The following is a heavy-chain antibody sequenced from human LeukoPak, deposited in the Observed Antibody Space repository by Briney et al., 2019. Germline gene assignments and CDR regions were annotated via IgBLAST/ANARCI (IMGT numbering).Heavy chain of an antibody. J-gene: IGHJ4*02. CDR1: GFTFSSYS. CDR3: ARDEGDIVVVPAAIDY. D-gene: IGHD2-2*01. CDR2: ISSSSSTI. Sequence: PGGSLRLSCAASGFTFSSYSMNWVRQAPGKGLEWVSYISSSSSTIYYADSVKGRFTISRDNAKNSLYLQMNSLRAEDTAVYYCARDEGDIVVVPAAIDYWGQGTLVTVSS. V-gene: IGHV3-48*01.